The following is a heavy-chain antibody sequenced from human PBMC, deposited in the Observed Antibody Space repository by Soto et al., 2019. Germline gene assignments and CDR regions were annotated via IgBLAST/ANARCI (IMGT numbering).Heavy chain of an antibody. CDR1: GFTFSSYG. J-gene: IGHJ3*02. D-gene: IGHD1-1*01. CDR2: MPNSENTK. Sequence: QVHLEESGGGVVQPGTSLRLSCVASGFTFSSYGMHWVRQAPGKGLEWVAVMPNSENTKHYADSVKGRFTISRDNSSNPLFLQMASLMSEATAMYDCARTACGRGRGAFDIWGQGTMVTVS. CDR3: ARTACGRGRGAFDI. V-gene: IGHV3-30-3*01.